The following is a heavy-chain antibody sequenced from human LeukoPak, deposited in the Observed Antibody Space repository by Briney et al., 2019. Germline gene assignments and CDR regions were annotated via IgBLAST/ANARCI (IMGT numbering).Heavy chain of an antibody. Sequence: PSETLSLTCTVSGYSISSGYYWGWIRQTPGKGLEWIGNIYHSGSTYYNPSLKSRVTISPDTSKNQFSLRLRSVTAADTAVYYCARDATGLGNYFASWGQGTLVTVSS. D-gene: IGHD7-27*01. V-gene: IGHV4-38-2*02. CDR3: ARDATGLGNYFAS. J-gene: IGHJ4*02. CDR1: GYSISSGYY. CDR2: IYHSGST.